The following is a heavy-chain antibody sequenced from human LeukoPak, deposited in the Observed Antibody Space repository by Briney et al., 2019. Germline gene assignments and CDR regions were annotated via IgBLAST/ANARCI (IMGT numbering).Heavy chain of an antibody. CDR2: INWNGCST. Sequence: PGGSLRLSCAASGFTFDDYGMSWVRQAPPKGLEWVSGINWNGCSTGSADSVKGRFTISRDNAKNSMYLQMNSLGAEDKALYYCARAVLAAMGWYFDYWGQGTLVTVSS. CDR1: GFTFDDYG. D-gene: IGHD2-2*01. CDR3: ARAVLAAMGWYFDY. J-gene: IGHJ4*02. V-gene: IGHV3-20*04.